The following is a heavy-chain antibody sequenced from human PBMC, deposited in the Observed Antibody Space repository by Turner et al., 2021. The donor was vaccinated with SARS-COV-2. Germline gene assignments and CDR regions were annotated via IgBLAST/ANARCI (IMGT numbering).Heavy chain of an antibody. V-gene: IGHV4-4*02. D-gene: IGHD6-13*01. CDR3: ARRTQGYFNYGMDV. CDR1: GGSISSSNW. J-gene: IGHJ6*02. Sequence: QVQLQESGPGLVKRSGTLSLTCAVSGGSISSSNWWSWVRQPPGKGLEWIGEIYHSGNTNYNPSLKSRVTISVDKSKNQFSLKLTSVTAADTAVYFCARRTQGYFNYGMDVWGQGTTVTVSS. CDR2: IYHSGNT.